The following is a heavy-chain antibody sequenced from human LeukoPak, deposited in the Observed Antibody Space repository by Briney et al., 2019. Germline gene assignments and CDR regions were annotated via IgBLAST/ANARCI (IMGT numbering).Heavy chain of an antibody. CDR1: GFTVSSNY. J-gene: IGHJ4*02. Sequence: PGGSLRLSCAASGFTVSSNYMSWVRQAPGKGLEWVSVIYSGGSTYYADSVKGRFTISRDNSKNTLCLQMNSLRAEDTAVYYCARAIMVRGVIKRFLSYFDYWGQGTLVTVSS. CDR2: IYSGGST. D-gene: IGHD3-10*01. CDR3: ARAIMVRGVIKRFLSYFDY. V-gene: IGHV3-53*01.